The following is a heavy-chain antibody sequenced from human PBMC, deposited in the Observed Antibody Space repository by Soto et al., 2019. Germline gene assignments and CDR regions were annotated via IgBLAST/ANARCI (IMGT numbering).Heavy chain of an antibody. CDR1: GDSVSSNSAA. Sequence: QSQTLSLTCAISGDSVSSNSAAWNWIRQSPSRGLEWLGRTYYRSKWYNDYAVSVKSRITINPDTSKNQFSLQLNSVTPEDTAVYYCARDLTQKVIVVPAPQYYYYYGMDVWGQGTTVTVSS. J-gene: IGHJ6*02. CDR3: ARDLTQKVIVVPAPQYYYYYGMDV. CDR2: TYYRSKWYN. V-gene: IGHV6-1*01. D-gene: IGHD2-2*01.